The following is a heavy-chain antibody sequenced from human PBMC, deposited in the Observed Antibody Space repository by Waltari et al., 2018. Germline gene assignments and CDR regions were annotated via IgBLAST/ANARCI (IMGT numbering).Heavy chain of an antibody. D-gene: IGHD3-10*01. CDR1: GFPFSSYS. J-gene: IGHJ4*02. CDR2: ISSSSSYI. V-gene: IGHV3-21*01. CDR3: ARDAGSYYIPFDY. Sequence: EVQLVESGGGLVKPGGSLRLSCAASGFPFSSYSMNWVRQAPGKGLEWVSSISSSSSYIYYADSVKGRFTISRDNAKNSLYLQMNSLRAEDTAVYYCARDAGSYYIPFDYWGQGTLVTVSS.